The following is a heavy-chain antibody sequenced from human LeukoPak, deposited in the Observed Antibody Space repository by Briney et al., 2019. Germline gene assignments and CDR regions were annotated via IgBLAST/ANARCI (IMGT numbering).Heavy chain of an antibody. V-gene: IGHV3-21*01. CDR1: GFIFSSYG. CDR2: ITGSGDSR. D-gene: IGHD3-10*01. Sequence: GGSLRLSCAASGFIFSSYGMSWVRQAPGKGLEWVSGITGSGDSRYYADSVKGRFTISRDNAKNSLYLQMNSLRAEDTAVYYCARGRTMVRGVSSDYNDYWGQGTLVTVSS. J-gene: IGHJ4*02. CDR3: ARGRTMVRGVSSDYNDY.